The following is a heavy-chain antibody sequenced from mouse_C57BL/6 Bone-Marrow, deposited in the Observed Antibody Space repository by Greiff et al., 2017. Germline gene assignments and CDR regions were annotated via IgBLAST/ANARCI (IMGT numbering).Heavy chain of an antibody. J-gene: IGHJ3*01. D-gene: IGHD1-1*02. Sequence: QVQLQQSGPELVKPGASVKISCKASGYAFSSSWINWVKQRPGKGLEWIGRIYPGDGDTNYNGKFKGKATLTADKSSSTAYMQLSSLTSEDSAVYFCARGLSLFAYWGQGTLVTVSA. V-gene: IGHV1-82*01. CDR3: ARGLSLFAY. CDR2: IYPGDGDT. CDR1: GYAFSSSW.